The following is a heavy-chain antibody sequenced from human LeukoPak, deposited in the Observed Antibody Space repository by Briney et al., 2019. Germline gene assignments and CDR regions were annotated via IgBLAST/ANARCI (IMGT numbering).Heavy chain of an antibody. J-gene: IGHJ4*02. CDR1: GFSLSNYG. CDR2: ISRCGDTT. CDR3: ARDQGPTIRPFLGY. D-gene: IGHD5-24*01. V-gene: IGHV3-23*01. Sequence: PGGSLRLSCAASGFSLSNYGMNRVRQAPGKGLEWVSGISRCGDTTYYADSVKGRFTISRDNSKNTLYLQMNSLRVEDTAVYYCARDQGPTIRPFLGYWGQGTLVTVSS.